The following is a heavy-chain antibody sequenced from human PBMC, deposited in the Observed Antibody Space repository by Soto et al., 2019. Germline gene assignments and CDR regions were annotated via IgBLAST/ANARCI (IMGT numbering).Heavy chain of an antibody. CDR2: IIPILDVA. V-gene: IGHV1-69*02. J-gene: IGHJ6*02. CDR1: GGDFLSYT. CDR3: AQMWFRALWPGMDV. Sequence: QLVQSGAELKRPGASVKVSCKASGGDFLSYTISWVRQVPGQGPEWMGTIIPILDVAKNAQKFQGRVAISADKATSTVYMELRSQISDDTAGYDCAQMWFRALWPGMDVWGQGPTIPASS. D-gene: IGHD3-10*01.